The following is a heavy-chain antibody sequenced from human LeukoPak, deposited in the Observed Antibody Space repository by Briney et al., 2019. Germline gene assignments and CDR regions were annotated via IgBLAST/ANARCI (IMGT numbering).Heavy chain of an antibody. CDR2: INHSGST. CDR3: ARSRATDSYYIGGSCPKQYFDY. CDR1: GGSFSGYY. Sequence: TSETLSLTCAVYGGSFSGYYWSWIRQPPGKGLEWIVEINHSGSTNYNPSLKSRVTISVDTSKNQFSLKLSAVTAADTAVSDCARSRATDSYYIGGSCPKQYFDYWGQGTMVTVSS. V-gene: IGHV4-34*01. D-gene: IGHD2-15*01. J-gene: IGHJ4*02.